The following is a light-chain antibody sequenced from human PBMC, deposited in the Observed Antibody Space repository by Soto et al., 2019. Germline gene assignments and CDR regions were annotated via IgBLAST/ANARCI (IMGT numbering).Light chain of an antibody. CDR1: QSVSTY. CDR2: DAS. Sequence: EIVLTQSPATLSLSPGERATLSCRASQSVSTYLAWYQQKPGQAPRLLIYDASRRATGIPARFSGSGSGTDFTLTISSLEPEDFAVYFCQQRTNWPPEVTFGPGTKVDI. V-gene: IGKV3-11*01. J-gene: IGKJ3*01. CDR3: QQRTNWPPEVT.